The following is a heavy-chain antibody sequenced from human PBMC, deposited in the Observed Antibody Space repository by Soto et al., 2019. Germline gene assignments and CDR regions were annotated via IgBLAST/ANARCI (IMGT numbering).Heavy chain of an antibody. Sequence: PGGSLRLSCAASGFTFSSYAMHWVRQAPGKGLEWVAVISYDGSNKYYADSVKGRFTISRDNSKNTLYLQMNSLRAEDTAVYYCARGAVVGVVLEYYYYCGMDVWGQGTTVTVSS. CDR1: GFTFSSYA. V-gene: IGHV3-30-3*01. D-gene: IGHD3-3*01. CDR3: ARGAVVGVVLEYYYYCGMDV. J-gene: IGHJ6*02. CDR2: ISYDGSNK.